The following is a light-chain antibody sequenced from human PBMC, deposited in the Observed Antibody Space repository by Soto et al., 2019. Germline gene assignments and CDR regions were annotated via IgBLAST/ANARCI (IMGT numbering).Light chain of an antibody. CDR3: QHYNSYSEA. J-gene: IGKJ1*01. CDR1: QTISSS. Sequence: DIQMTQSPSTLSGSVGDRVTITCRASQTISSSLAWYQQKPGKAPKLLIYKASTLKSGVPSRFRGSGYGTEFTLTISSLQPDDFATYYCQHYNSYSEAFGQGTKVDIK. CDR2: KAS. V-gene: IGKV1-5*03.